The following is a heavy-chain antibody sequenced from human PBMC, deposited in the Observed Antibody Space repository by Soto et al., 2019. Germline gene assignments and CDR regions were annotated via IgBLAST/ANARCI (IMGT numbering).Heavy chain of an antibody. J-gene: IGHJ6*02. CDR1: GDSVTNYW. V-gene: IGHV5-51*01. Sequence: GEALKSSGERSGDSVTNYWICWVRQMPGKGLEWMGIIYPGDSETRYSSSFQGQVTISADKSIRTAYLQWGSLKASDTAMYYCARADCRSPSCYSPAYYYYGMDVWGQGTTVTVSS. D-gene: IGHD2-2*01. CDR3: ARADCRSPSCYSPAYYYYGMDV. CDR2: IYPGDSET.